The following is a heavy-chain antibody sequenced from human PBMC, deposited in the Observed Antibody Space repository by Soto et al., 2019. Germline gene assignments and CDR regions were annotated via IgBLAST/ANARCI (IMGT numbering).Heavy chain of an antibody. J-gene: IGHJ6*02. D-gene: IGHD5-12*01. CDR1: GFTFSSYA. V-gene: IGHV3-30-3*01. CDR3: AREGYSGYDYLGDPGYYYGMDV. CDR2: ISYDGSNK. Sequence: QVQLVESGGGVVQPGRSLRLSCAASGFTFSSYAMHWVRKAPGKGLEWVAVISYDGSNKYYADSVKGRFTISRDNSKNTLYLQMNSLRAEDTAVYYCAREGYSGYDYLGDPGYYYGMDVWGQGTTVTVSS.